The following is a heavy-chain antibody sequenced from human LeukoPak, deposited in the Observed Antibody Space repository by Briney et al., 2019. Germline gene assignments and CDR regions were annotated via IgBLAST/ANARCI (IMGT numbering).Heavy chain of an antibody. J-gene: IGHJ5*02. CDR1: GFTFSSYS. Sequence: TGGSLRLSCAASGFTFSSYSMIWVRQAPGKGLEWVSSISSSSTYIYYADSVRGRFTISRDNAKNSLYLQMNSLRAEDTAVYYCARGGANYWFDPWGQGTLVTVSS. D-gene: IGHD4/OR15-4a*01. CDR3: ARGGANYWFDP. V-gene: IGHV3-21*01. CDR2: ISSSSTYI.